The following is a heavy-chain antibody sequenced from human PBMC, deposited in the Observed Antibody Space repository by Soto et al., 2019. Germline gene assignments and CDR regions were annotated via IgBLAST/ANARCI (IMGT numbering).Heavy chain of an antibody. V-gene: IGHV1-3*01. Sequence: ASVKVSCKASGYTFTSYVINSLLQAPGRGLEWMGWINPGNGNTKYSQQFQGRVIIDRDTSASTAYMELSSLRSEDTAVYYCARGGYFDSSNYLAYWGLGTLVTVSS. CDR1: GYTFTSYV. D-gene: IGHD3-22*01. J-gene: IGHJ4*02. CDR3: ARGGYFDSSNYLAY. CDR2: INPGNGNT.